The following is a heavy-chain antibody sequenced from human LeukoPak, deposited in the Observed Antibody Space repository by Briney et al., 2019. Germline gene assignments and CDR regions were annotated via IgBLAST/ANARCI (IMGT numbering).Heavy chain of an antibody. CDR1: GGSISSGGYY. CDR2: IYYSGST. D-gene: IGHD3-16*01. J-gene: IGHJ5*02. V-gene: IGHV4-31*03. Sequence: SETLSLTCTVFGGSISSGGYYWSWIRQHPGKGLEWIGYIYYSGSTYYNPSLKSRVTISVDTSKNQFSLKLSSVTAADTAVYYCASVITTIQNWFDPWGQGTLVTVSS. CDR3: ASVITTIQNWFDP.